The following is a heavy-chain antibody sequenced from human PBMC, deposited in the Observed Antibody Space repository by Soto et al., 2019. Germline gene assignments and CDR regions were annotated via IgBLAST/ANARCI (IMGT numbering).Heavy chain of an antibody. CDR2: INHSGST. CDR3: ARARGVPAASTGWGYYYYYGMDV. CDR1: GGSFSGYY. J-gene: IGHJ6*02. Sequence: QVQLQQWGAGLLKPSETLSLTCAVYGGSFSGYYWSWIRQPPGKGLGWIGEINHSGSTNYNPSLKSRVTISVDTSKNQFSLKLSSVTAADTAVYYCARARGVPAASTGWGYYYYYGMDVWGQGTTVTVSS. D-gene: IGHD2-2*01. V-gene: IGHV4-34*01.